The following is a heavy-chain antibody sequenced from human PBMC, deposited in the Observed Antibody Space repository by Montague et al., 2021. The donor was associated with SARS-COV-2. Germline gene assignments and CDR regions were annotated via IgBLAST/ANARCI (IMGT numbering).Heavy chain of an antibody. D-gene: IGHD4-11*01. CDR2: VFHTGKA. J-gene: IGHJ4*01. Sequence: SETLSLTCNVSGDSVASNNYYWGWLRQPPGRGLEWIASVFHTGKAFYNPSLKSRSSISVDTATNQVSLKLTSVSGADTALYFCARNLPPATIFTVVTHFDFWGHGTCVTVS. V-gene: IGHV4-39*01. CDR3: ARNLPPATIFTVVTHFDF. CDR1: GDSVASNNYY.